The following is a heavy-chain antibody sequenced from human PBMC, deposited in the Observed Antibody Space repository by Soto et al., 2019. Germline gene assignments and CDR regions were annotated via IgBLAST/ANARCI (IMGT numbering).Heavy chain of an antibody. V-gene: IGHV4-34*01. D-gene: IGHD3-16*02. J-gene: IGHJ4*02. Sequence: SETLSLTCAVYGGSFSGYYWSWIRQPPGKGLEWIGEINHSGSTNYNPSLKSRVTISVDTSKNQFSLKLSSVTAADTAVYYCARGRVDYVWGSYRYPFDYWGQGTLVTVS. CDR2: INHSGST. CDR1: GGSFSGYY. CDR3: ARGRVDYVWGSYRYPFDY.